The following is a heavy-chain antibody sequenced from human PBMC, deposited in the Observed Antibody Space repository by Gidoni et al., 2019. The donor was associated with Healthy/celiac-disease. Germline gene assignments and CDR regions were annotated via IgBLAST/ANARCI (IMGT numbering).Heavy chain of an antibody. V-gene: IGHV3-21*01. Sequence: EVQLVESGGGLVKPGGSLRLSCAAPGFTFSSYSMNWVRPAPGKGLEWVSSISSSSSYIYYADSVKGRFTISRDNAKNSLYLQMNSLRAEDTAVYYCARVLGARPCFEYWGQGTLVTVSS. J-gene: IGHJ4*02. CDR3: ARVLGARPCFEY. D-gene: IGHD1-26*01. CDR1: GFTFSSYS. CDR2: ISSSSSYI.